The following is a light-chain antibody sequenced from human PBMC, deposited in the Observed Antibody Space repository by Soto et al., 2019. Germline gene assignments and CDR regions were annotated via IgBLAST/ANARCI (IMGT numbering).Light chain of an antibody. V-gene: IGLV2-23*02. CDR2: DVT. Sequence: QSALTQPASVSGSPGQSITISCTGTSTDIGTYSRVSWYLQYPGKAPKLMIYDVTKRPSGVSNRFSGSRSGSTASLTISGLQAEDEANYYCCSYAGSSTYVFGTGTKVTVL. J-gene: IGLJ1*01. CDR3: CSYAGSSTYV. CDR1: STDIGTYSR.